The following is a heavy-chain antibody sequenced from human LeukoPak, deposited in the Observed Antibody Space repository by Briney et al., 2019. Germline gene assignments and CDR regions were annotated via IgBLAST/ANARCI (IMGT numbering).Heavy chain of an antibody. V-gene: IGHV1-46*01. D-gene: IGHD6-19*01. Sequence: ASVKVSCKASGYTFTSYYMHWVRQAPGQGLEWMGIINPSGGSTSYAQKFQGRVTMTRDMSTSTVYMELSSLRSEDTAVYCCASYPGPGIAVAGTGWGQGTLVTVSS. CDR2: INPSGGST. J-gene: IGHJ4*02. CDR3: ASYPGPGIAVAGTG. CDR1: GYTFTSYY.